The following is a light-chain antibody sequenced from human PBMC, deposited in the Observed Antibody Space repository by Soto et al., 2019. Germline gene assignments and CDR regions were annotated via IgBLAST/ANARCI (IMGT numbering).Light chain of an antibody. J-gene: IGKJ5*01. CDR2: AAS. CDR1: QSISTY. V-gene: IGKV1-39*01. Sequence: DIQMTQSPSSLSASVGDRVTITCRASQSISTYLNWYQHKPGKAPDFLIYAASSLQSGVPSRFSGSGSGTDFTLTISSLQPEDFATYYCQQSYTTPITFGQGTRLEIK. CDR3: QQSYTTPIT.